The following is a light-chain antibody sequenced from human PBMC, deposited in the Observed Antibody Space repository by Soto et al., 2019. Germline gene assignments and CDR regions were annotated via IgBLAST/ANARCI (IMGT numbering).Light chain of an antibody. Sequence: AIPLTQSPSSLSASVGDTVTISCRASQDINSALTWYQQTPGKAPKLLIFDASILESGVPSRFSGRGSGTDFTLTISGLQPEDFATYYCQQFNSYPIFTFGPGTKVDVK. CDR3: QQFNSYPIFT. CDR2: DAS. CDR1: QDINSA. J-gene: IGKJ3*01. V-gene: IGKV1-13*02.